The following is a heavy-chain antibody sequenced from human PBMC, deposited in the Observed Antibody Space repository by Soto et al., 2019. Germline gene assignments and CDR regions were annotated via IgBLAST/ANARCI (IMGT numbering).Heavy chain of an antibody. CDR3: AREAPPVDY. CDR1: GYIFTNHD. J-gene: IGHJ4*02. CDR2: ISAYNGHT. Sequence: QVQMVQSGAEVKRPGASVKVSCKTSGYIFTNHDISWLRQAPGQGLEWVGWISAYNGHTKYAQKLQDRVTMTTDTSTSTAYMELRSLRSDDTAVYYCAREAPPVDYGGKGTLFTLSS. V-gene: IGHV1-18*01.